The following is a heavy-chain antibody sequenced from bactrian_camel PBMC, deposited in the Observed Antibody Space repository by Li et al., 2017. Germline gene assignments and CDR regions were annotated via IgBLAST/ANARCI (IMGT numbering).Heavy chain of an antibody. V-gene: IGHV3S40*01. Sequence: VQLVESGGGLVQPGGSLRLSCVASKFTFSNYYMTWVRQVPGKGLEWVATITSPGSGTYYTETVKGRFTISRDNAKNMVYLQMNSLKPEDAAMYYCLSSLGSDEGYWGQGTQVTVS. CDR3: LSSLGSDEGY. CDR1: KFTFSNYY. J-gene: IGHJ4*01. CDR2: ITSPGSGT. D-gene: IGHD5*01.